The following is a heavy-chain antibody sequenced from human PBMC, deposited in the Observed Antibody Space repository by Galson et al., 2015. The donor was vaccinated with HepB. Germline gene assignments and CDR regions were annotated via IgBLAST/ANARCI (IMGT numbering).Heavy chain of an antibody. J-gene: IGHJ4*02. V-gene: IGHV3-23*01. CDR1: GFGFSNYA. Sequence: SLRLSCAASGFGFSNYAMSWVRQAPGKGLEWVSGISGSGAGTYYPDSVKGRFTISRDNSKSTLYLQINSLSAEDTAIYYCAKRSGWYVGGSHFDYWGQGTLVTVSS. CDR3: AKRSGWYVGGSHFDY. CDR2: ISGSGAGT. D-gene: IGHD6-19*01.